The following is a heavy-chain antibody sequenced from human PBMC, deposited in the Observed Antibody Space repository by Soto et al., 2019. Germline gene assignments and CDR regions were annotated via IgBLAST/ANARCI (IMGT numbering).Heavy chain of an antibody. J-gene: IGHJ4*02. V-gene: IGHV3-23*01. D-gene: IGHD2-21*02. CDR3: AKDARDTGGNSGIDY. Sequence: GSLRLSCVASEFTFNSYAMSWVRQAPGMGLEWVSSIIGSGAITYYADSVKGRFTISRDNSKSTLYLQMNSLRVEDTALYYCAKDARDTGGNSGIDYWGQGTLVTVSS. CDR1: EFTFNSYA. CDR2: IIGSGAIT.